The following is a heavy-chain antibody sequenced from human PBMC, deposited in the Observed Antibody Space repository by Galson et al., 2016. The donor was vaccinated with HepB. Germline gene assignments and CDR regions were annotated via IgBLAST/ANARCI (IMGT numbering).Heavy chain of an antibody. J-gene: IGHJ3*02. CDR1: AFTFSSYV. D-gene: IGHD6-19*01. Sequence: SLRLSCSASAFTFSSYVMRWVRQAPGHGLEWVSGLCISGGYTYYADSEKGRFTISRDNAKNTLYLQLNSLRAEDTALYYCVKGQMAGTLGAFDIWGQGTMVTVSS. CDR2: LCISGGYT. V-gene: IGHV3-23*01. CDR3: VKGQMAGTLGAFDI.